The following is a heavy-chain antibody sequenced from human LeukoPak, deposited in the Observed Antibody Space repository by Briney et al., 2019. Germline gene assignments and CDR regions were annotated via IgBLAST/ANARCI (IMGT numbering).Heavy chain of an antibody. V-gene: IGHV4-61*09. D-gene: IGHD1-26*01. CDR3: ARAEVVGAHLRSGYFQH. Sequence: SETLSLTCTVSGGSISSRNFYWSWLRQPAGKGLEWIGHIHTSGSTNYNPSLKSRVTISLDTSKNQFSLKLSSVTAADTAVYYCARAEVVGAHLRSGYFQHWGQGTLVIVSS. CDR2: IHTSGST. CDR1: GGSISSRNFY. J-gene: IGHJ1*01.